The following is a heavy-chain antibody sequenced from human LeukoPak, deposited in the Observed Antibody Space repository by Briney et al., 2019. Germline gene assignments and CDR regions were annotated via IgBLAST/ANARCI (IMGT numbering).Heavy chain of an antibody. CDR2: IHYSGST. V-gene: IGHV4-30-4*01. CDR3: AREGRDFWSGSRGWFDP. J-gene: IGHJ5*02. Sequence: SETLSLTCTVSTGSISSDGYYWSWIRQPPGKGLEWIGYIHYSGSTFYNPSLKSRITISVDTSKNQFSLRLSSVTAADTAVYYCAREGRDFWSGSRGWFDPWGQGTLVTVSS. CDR1: TGSISSDGYY. D-gene: IGHD3-3*01.